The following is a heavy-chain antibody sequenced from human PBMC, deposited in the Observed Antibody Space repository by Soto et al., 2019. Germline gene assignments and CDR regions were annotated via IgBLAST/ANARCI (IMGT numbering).Heavy chain of an antibody. J-gene: IGHJ6*03. CDR3: ARAVDFYGDYSYGGYYYYYMDV. CDR1: GFTFSSYS. V-gene: IGHV3-21*01. Sequence: GGSLRLSCAASGFTFSSYSMNWVRQAPGKGLEWVSSISSSSSYIYYADSVKGRFTISRDNAKNSLYLQMNSLRAEDTAVYYCARAVDFYGDYSYGGYYYYYMDVWGKGTTVTVSS. D-gene: IGHD4-17*01. CDR2: ISSSSSYI.